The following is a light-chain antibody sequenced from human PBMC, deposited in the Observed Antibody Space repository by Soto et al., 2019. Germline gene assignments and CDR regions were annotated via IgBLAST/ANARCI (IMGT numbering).Light chain of an antibody. CDR1: QSFSSY. Sequence: PGERATLSCRATQSFSSYLAWYQQKPGQAPRLLIYDASKRATGIPARFSGRGSGTDFTLTISSLEPEDFAVYYCQQRSNWPPVITFGQGTRLEIK. J-gene: IGKJ5*01. CDR2: DAS. V-gene: IGKV3-11*01. CDR3: QQRSNWPPVIT.